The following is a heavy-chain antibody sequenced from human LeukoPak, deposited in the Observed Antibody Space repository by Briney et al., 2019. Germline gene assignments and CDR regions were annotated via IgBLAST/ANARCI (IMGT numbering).Heavy chain of an antibody. CDR2: IYPGDSDT. Sequence: GESLKISCEGSGYTFTNDWIGWVRQMPGKGLEWMGIIYPGDSDTRYSPSFQGQVTISADKSISTAYLQWSSLKASDTAMYYCARLIVATGCYFDYWGQGTLVTVSS. V-gene: IGHV5-51*01. CDR1: GYTFTNDW. CDR3: ARLIVATGCYFDY. J-gene: IGHJ4*02. D-gene: IGHD5-12*01.